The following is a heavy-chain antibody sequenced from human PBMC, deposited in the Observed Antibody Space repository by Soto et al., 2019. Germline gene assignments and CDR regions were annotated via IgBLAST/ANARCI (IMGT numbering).Heavy chain of an antibody. J-gene: IGHJ4*02. CDR3: ARARRDVLTG. Sequence: SETLSLTCTVSGGSISSYGWSWIRQPPGKGLEWIGYIYYSGSTNYNPSPKSRVTTSVDTSKNQFSLKLSSVTAADTAVYYCARARRDVLTGWGQGTLLTVSS. CDR1: GGSISSYG. D-gene: IGHD3-9*01. V-gene: IGHV4-59*01. CDR2: IYYSGST.